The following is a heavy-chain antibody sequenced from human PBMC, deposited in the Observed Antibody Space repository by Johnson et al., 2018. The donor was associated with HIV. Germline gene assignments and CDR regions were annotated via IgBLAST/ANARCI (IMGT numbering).Heavy chain of an antibody. CDR3: AKEGSGYDWAAFDS. J-gene: IGHJ3*02. CDR2: IWYDGSNK. Sequence: QVQLVESGGGVVQPGRSLRLSCAASGFTFSSYGMHWVRQAPGKGLEWVAVIWYDGSNKYYADSVKGRFTISRANSKNTLYLQMNSLRAEATAGYYCAKEGSGYDWAAFDSWGQGTMVTVSS. CDR1: GFTFSSYG. D-gene: IGHD5-12*01. V-gene: IGHV3-33*06.